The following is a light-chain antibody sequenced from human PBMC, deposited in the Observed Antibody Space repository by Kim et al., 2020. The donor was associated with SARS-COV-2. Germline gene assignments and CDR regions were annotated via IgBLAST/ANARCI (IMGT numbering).Light chain of an antibody. J-gene: IGLJ3*02. CDR3: QVWDTGSDHWV. CDR1: NIGGKS. Sequence: APGETARITCGGNNIGGKSVHWYQQKPGQAPVRVIYSDSDRPSGIPERFSGSNSGTTATLTISRVEAGDEADYYCQVWDTGSDHWVFGRGTKLTVL. CDR2: SDS. V-gene: IGLV3-21*04.